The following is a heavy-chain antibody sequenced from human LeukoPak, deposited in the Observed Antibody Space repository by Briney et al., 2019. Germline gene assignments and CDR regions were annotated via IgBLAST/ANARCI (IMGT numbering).Heavy chain of an antibody. J-gene: IGHJ4*02. CDR2: ISSSSTI. CDR3: ARDSYGSY. V-gene: IGHV3-48*04. CDR1: GFTFSSYS. Sequence: PGGSLRLSCAASGFTFSSYSMNWVRQAPGKGLEWVSYISSSSTIYYADSVKGRFTISRDNAKNSLYLQMNSLRAEDTAVYYCARDSYGSYWGQGTLVTVSS. D-gene: IGHD1-26*01.